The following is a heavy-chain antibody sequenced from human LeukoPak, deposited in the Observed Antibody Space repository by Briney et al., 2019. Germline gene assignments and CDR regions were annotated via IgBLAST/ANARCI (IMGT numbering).Heavy chain of an antibody. CDR3: AKEGYNMGFDY. D-gene: IGHD1-14*01. CDR2: ISRGGSTI. V-gene: IGHV3-48*03. Sequence: PGRSLRLSCAASGFTFSSYEMNWVRQAPGKGLVWVSYISRGGSTIYYADSVKGRFTISRDNSKNTLYLQMNSLRAEDTAVYYCAKEGYNMGFDYWGQGTLGTVSS. J-gene: IGHJ4*02. CDR1: GFTFSSYE.